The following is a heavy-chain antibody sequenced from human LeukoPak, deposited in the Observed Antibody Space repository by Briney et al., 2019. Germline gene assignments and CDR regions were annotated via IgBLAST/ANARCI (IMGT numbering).Heavy chain of an antibody. J-gene: IGHJ5*02. Sequence: ASETLSLTCAVSGGSVSSDDYYWGWIRQPPGKGLEWIGYIFHSASTYHNLSLRSRVTISVDTSKNQFSLKLSSVTAADTAVYYCARDRAWFDPWGQGTLVTVSS. CDR1: GGSVSSDDYY. V-gene: IGHV4-30-2*01. D-gene: IGHD1-26*01. CDR3: ARDRAWFDP. CDR2: IFHSAST.